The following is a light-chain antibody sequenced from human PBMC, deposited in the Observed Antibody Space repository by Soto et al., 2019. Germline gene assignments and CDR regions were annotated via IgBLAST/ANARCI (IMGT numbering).Light chain of an antibody. J-gene: IGKJ5*01. Sequence: EIVMTQSPATLSVSPGERATLSCRASQRVSSKLAWDQQKPDQAPRLLIYGASTRATGIPARFSGSESGTEFTLTISSLQSEDFAVYYWQQYNKWPPITFGQGTRLVIK. CDR2: GAS. V-gene: IGKV3-15*01. CDR3: QQYNKWPPIT. CDR1: QRVSSK.